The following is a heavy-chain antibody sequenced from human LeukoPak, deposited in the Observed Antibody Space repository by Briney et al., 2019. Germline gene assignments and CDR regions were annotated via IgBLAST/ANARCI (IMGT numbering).Heavy chain of an antibody. V-gene: IGHV1-69*05. CDR2: IIPIFGTA. CDR1: GYTFTSYG. Sequence: GASVKVSCKASGYTFTSYGISWVRQAPGQGLEWMGGIIPIFGTANYAQKFQGRVTITTDESTSTAYMELSSLRSEDTAVYYCARGPSEYYDSSGYYYPLGAFDIWGQGTMVTVSS. CDR3: ARGPSEYYDSSGYYYPLGAFDI. J-gene: IGHJ3*02. D-gene: IGHD3-22*01.